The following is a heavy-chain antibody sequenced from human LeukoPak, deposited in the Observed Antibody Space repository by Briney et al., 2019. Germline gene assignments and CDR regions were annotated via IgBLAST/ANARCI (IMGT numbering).Heavy chain of an antibody. D-gene: IGHD2-21*02. Sequence: ASVKVSCKASGGTFSSYAISWVRQAPGQGLEWMGRIIPIFGTANYAQKFQGRVTITTDESTSTAYMELSSLRPEDTAVYYCARVGRAYCGGDCYPYWFDPWGQGTLVTVSS. CDR2: IIPIFGTA. V-gene: IGHV1-69*05. CDR1: GGTFSSYA. CDR3: ARVGRAYCGGDCYPYWFDP. J-gene: IGHJ5*02.